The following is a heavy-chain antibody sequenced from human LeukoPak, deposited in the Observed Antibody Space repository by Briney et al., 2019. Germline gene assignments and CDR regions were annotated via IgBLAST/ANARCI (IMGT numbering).Heavy chain of an antibody. Sequence: PGGSLRLSCAASGFTFSSYAMHWVRQAPGKGLEWVAVISYDGSNKYYADSVRGRFTISRDNAENSLYLQMNSLRDEDTAVYYCARDPYSGGYGAYYYYYMDVWGKGTTVTVSS. CDR1: GFTFSSYA. J-gene: IGHJ6*03. CDR2: ISYDGSNK. D-gene: IGHD6-19*01. V-gene: IGHV3-30*04. CDR3: ARDPYSGGYGAYYYYYMDV.